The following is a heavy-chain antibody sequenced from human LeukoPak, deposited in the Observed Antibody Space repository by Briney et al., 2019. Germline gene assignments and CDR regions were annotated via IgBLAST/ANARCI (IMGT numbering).Heavy chain of an antibody. D-gene: IGHD5-24*01. CDR3: ARALTRWLQPFDY. J-gene: IGHJ4*02. CDR1: GGSISSYY. V-gene: IGHV4-59*01. CDR2: IYYSGST. Sequence: SETLSLTCTVSGGSISSYYWSWIRQPPGKGLEWVGYIYYSGSTNYNPSLKSRVTISVDTSKNQFSLKLSSVTAADTAVYYCARALTRWLQPFDYWGQGTLVTVSS.